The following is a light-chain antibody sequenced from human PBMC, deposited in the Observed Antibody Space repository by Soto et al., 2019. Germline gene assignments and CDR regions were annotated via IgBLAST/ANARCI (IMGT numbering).Light chain of an antibody. CDR2: DVS. Sequence: QCVLTQPASVSGFPGRSITISSTGTSSDVDAYNYVSWYQQHPGKAPKVMIYDVSNRPSGVSYRFSGSKSGITASLTISGLQAEDEADYYCCSYTSSSTYVFGTGTKVTVL. CDR1: SSDVDAYNY. J-gene: IGLJ1*01. V-gene: IGLV2-14*03. CDR3: CSYTSSSTYV.